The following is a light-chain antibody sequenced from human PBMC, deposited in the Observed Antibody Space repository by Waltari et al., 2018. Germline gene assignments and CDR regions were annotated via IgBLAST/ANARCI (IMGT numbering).Light chain of an antibody. Sequence: SALMQPDSVSGSPGQSITISCSGISSDSGGYNYVSWYQQHPGEAPKVIIYDVTNRPSGVSNRFSGSKSGSSASLTISGLQPEDEADYYCSSFTSSTTGIFGGGTKLTVL. CDR2: DVT. V-gene: IGLV2-14*03. J-gene: IGLJ2*01. CDR3: SSFTSSTTGI. CDR1: SSDSGGYNY.